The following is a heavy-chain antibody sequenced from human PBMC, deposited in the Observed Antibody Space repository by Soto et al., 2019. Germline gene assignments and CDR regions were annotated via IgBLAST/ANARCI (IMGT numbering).Heavy chain of an antibody. V-gene: IGHV1-69*06. CDR2: IIPIFGTT. J-gene: IGHJ6*02. Sequence: SVQVTCQASGGTYSSYAMSWVRQAPGQGLEWLGGIIPIFGTTNYAQKFQGRVTITADKSTSTAYMELSSLRSEDTAVYYCASMYVVTAISHYYYGMDVWGQGTTVTVSS. D-gene: IGHD2-21*02. CDR3: ASMYVVTAISHYYYGMDV. CDR1: GGTYSSYA.